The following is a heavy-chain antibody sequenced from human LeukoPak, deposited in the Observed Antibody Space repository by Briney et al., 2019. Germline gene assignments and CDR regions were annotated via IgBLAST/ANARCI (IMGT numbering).Heavy chain of an antibody. CDR2: ISAYNGNT. Sequence: PGASVKVSCTASGYTFTSYGISWVRQAPGQGLEWMGWISAYNGNTNYAQKLQGRVTMTTDTSTSTAYMELRSLRSDDTAVYYCARDPGTRDYGDYYFDYWGQGTLVTVSS. CDR1: GYTFTSYG. V-gene: IGHV1-18*01. J-gene: IGHJ4*02. D-gene: IGHD4-17*01. CDR3: ARDPGTRDYGDYYFDY.